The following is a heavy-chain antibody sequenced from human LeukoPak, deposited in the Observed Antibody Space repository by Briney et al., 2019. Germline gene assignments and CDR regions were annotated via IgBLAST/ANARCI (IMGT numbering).Heavy chain of an antibody. V-gene: IGHV3-30-3*01. CDR2: ISYDGSNE. CDR3: ASDRAYCSGGSCYSGLDY. Sequence: PGRSLRLSCAASGFTFNSYAMHWVRQAPGKGPEWVAVISYDGSNEYYADSVRGRFTISRDNSKNTVYLQMNSLRPEDTAMYYYASDRAYCSGGSCYSGLDYWGQGTLVTVSS. J-gene: IGHJ4*02. D-gene: IGHD2-15*01. CDR1: GFTFNSYA.